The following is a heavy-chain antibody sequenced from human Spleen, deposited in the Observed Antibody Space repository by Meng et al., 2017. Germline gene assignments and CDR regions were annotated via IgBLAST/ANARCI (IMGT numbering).Heavy chain of an antibody. D-gene: IGHD4-17*01. Sequence: ASVKVSCKASGYTFTRYAMNWVRQAPGQGLEWMGWINTNTGNPTYAQGFTGRFVFSLDTSVSTAYLQISSLKAEDTAFYYCARGSGYGDSWLALDPWGQGTLVTVSS. V-gene: IGHV7-4-1*02. J-gene: IGHJ5*02. CDR1: GYTFTRYA. CDR3: ARGSGYGDSWLALDP. CDR2: INTNTGNP.